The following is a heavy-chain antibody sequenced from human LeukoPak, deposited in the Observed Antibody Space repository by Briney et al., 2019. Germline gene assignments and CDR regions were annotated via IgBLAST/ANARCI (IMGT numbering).Heavy chain of an antibody. V-gene: IGHV3-9*02. D-gene: IGHD4-23*01. CDR1: GLTSDDYA. CDR3: ARVPFSHGGNTNWFDP. J-gene: IGHJ5*02. Sequence: PGRSLRLSCTASGLTSDDYAMHWVRQAPGKGLEWVSGINGNNVVINYADSVKGRFTISRDNAKKSLYLQMNSLRPEDTAVYYCARVPFSHGGNTNWFDPWGQGTLVTVSS. CDR2: INGNNVVI.